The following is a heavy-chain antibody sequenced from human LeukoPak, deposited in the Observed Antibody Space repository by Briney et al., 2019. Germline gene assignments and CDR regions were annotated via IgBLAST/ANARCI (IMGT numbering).Heavy chain of an antibody. J-gene: IGHJ4*02. D-gene: IGHD2-2*01. Sequence: GESLKTSCKGSGYSFTSYWIGWVRQMPGKGLEWMGIIYPGDSDTRYSPSFQGQVTISADKSISTAYLQWSSLKASDTAMYYCARRPYCSSTSCYYGRYVSFDYWGQGTLVTVSS. V-gene: IGHV5-51*01. CDR1: GYSFTSYW. CDR3: ARRPYCSSTSCYYGRYVSFDY. CDR2: IYPGDSDT.